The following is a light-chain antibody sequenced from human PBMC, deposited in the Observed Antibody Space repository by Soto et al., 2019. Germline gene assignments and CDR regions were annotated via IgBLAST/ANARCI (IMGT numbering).Light chain of an antibody. Sequence: DIQMTQSPSTLSASVGDRITITCRASQSIGTWLAWYQQKPGKAHKLLIYKASSLQSGVPSRFSGSGSGTEFTLTISSLQPDDFATYHCQHYYTYSRTFGQGTKVEIK. J-gene: IGKJ1*01. CDR3: QHYYTYSRT. V-gene: IGKV1-5*03. CDR2: KAS. CDR1: QSIGTW.